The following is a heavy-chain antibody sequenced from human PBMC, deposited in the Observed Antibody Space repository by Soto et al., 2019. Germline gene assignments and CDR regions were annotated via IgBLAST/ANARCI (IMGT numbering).Heavy chain of an antibody. D-gene: IGHD1-1*01. CDR3: ARVAYENAWNAYYFDY. CDR1: GGSITTKY. Sequence: PSETLSLTCTVSGGSITTKYWGWIRQPPGKGLEWIGYVRHTGSTNYNPSLRSRVTISVDTSKNQFSLKLRSVTAADTAVYYCARVAYENAWNAYYFDYWGRGPLVTVYS. J-gene: IGHJ4*02. CDR2: VRHTGST. V-gene: IGHV4-59*01.